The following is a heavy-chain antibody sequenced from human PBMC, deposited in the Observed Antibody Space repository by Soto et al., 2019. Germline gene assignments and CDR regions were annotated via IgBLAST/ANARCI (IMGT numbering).Heavy chain of an antibody. CDR1: GYSFTSYW. CDR3: ARGAPIFVPSEHHHTNDK. J-gene: IGHJ4*02. V-gene: IGHV5-10-1*01. Sequence: GEALKISCKGSGYSFTSYWISWVRQMPGKGLEWMGRIDPSDSYTNYSPSFQGHVTISADKSISTAYLQWSSLKASDTAMYYCARGAPIFVPSEHHHTNDKWGQGTLVTVS. CDR2: IDPSDSYT. D-gene: IGHD3-3*01.